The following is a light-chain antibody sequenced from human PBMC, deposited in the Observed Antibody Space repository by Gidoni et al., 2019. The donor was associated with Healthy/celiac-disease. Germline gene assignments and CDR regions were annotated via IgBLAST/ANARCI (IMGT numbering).Light chain of an antibody. CDR1: QSLLHSNGYNY. J-gene: IGKJ3*01. Sequence: DIVMPQSRLSLPVTPGEPASISCRSSQSLLHSNGYNYLDWYLQKPGQSPQLLIYLGSNRASGVPDRFSGSGSGTDFTLKISRVEAEDVGVYYCMQALQTPLFTFGPGTKVDIK. CDR2: LGS. CDR3: MQALQTPLFT. V-gene: IGKV2-28*01.